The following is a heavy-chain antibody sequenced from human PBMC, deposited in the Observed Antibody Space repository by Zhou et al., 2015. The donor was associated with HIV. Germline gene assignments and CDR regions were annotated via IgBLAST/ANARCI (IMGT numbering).Heavy chain of an antibody. V-gene: IGHV1-69*01. CDR2: IIPIFGTA. CDR3: ARVITIYGEFYYYYMDV. CDR1: GGTFSSYA. J-gene: IGHJ6*03. D-gene: IGHD3-10*02. Sequence: QVQLVQSGAEVKKPGSSVKVSCKASGGTFSSYAISWVRQAPGQGLEWMGGIIPIFGTANYAQKFQGRVTITADESTSTAYMELSSLRSEDTAVYYCARVITIYGEFYYYYMDVWGKGTTVTVSS.